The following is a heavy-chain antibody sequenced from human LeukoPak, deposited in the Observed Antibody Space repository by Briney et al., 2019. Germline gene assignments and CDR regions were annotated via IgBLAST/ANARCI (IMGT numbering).Heavy chain of an antibody. V-gene: IGHV3-20*04. Sequence: GGSLRLSCAASGFTFDDYGMSWVRQAPGKGLEWVSGNADSVKGRFTISRDSAKNSLYLQMNSLRAEDTALYYCAKSKVVTTIPYYFDYWGQGTLVTVSS. CDR1: GFTFDDYG. CDR3: AKSKVVTTIPYYFDY. D-gene: IGHD2-21*02. J-gene: IGHJ4*02.